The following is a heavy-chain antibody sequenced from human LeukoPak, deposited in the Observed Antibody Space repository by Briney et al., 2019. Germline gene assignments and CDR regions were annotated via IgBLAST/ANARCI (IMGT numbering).Heavy chain of an antibody. CDR2: IIPIFGTA. J-gene: IGHJ6*03. Sequence: SSVKVSCKASGGTFSSYAISWVRQAPGQGLEWMGGIIPIFGTANYAQKFQGRVTITTDESTSTAYMELSSLRPEDTAVYYCARSPLAVAGYSYYMDVWGKGTTVTVSS. CDR3: ARSPLAVAGYSYYMDV. V-gene: IGHV1-69*05. CDR1: GGTFSSYA. D-gene: IGHD6-19*01.